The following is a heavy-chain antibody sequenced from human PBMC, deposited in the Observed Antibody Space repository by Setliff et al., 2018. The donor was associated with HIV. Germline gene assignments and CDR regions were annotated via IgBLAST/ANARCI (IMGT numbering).Heavy chain of an antibody. D-gene: IGHD3-22*01. CDR1: GGSISSGSYY. CDR3: ARESYYYDSSGQGPFKYFQH. V-gene: IGHV4-61*09. J-gene: IGHJ1*01. Sequence: PSETLSLTCTVSGGSISSGSYYWSWIRQPAGKGLEWIGHIYTSGSTNYNPSLKSRVTISVDTSKNQFSLKLSSVTAADTAVYYCARESYYYDSSGQGPFKYFQHWGQGTLVTVSS. CDR2: IYTSGST.